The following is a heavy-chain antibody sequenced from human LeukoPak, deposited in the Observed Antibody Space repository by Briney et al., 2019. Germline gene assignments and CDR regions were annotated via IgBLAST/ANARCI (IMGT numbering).Heavy chain of an antibody. J-gene: IGHJ1*01. D-gene: IGHD2-2*02. CDR2: ISYDGSNK. Sequence: GGSLRLSCAASGFTFSSYGMHWVRQAPGKGLEWVAVISYDGSNKYYADFVKGRFTISRDNSKNTLYLQMNSLRAEDTAVYYCARSYCSSTSCYTKHWGQGTLVTVSS. CDR3: ARSYCSSTSCYTKH. CDR1: GFTFSSYG. V-gene: IGHV3-30*03.